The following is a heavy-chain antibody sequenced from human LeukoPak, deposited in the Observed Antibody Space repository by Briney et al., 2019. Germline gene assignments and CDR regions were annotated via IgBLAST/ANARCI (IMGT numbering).Heavy chain of an antibody. V-gene: IGHV3-23*01. J-gene: IGHJ4*02. D-gene: IGHD5-12*01. Sequence: GGSLRLSCAASGFTFSSYSTNWVRQAPGKGLEWVSLIIGSSGSTFYADSVKGRFTISRDKSKNTLYLQMNSLRAEDTAVYYCAKGAYDYVEIAYFDYWGQGSLVSVFS. CDR3: AKGAYDYVEIAYFDY. CDR1: GFTFSSYS. CDR2: IIGSSGST.